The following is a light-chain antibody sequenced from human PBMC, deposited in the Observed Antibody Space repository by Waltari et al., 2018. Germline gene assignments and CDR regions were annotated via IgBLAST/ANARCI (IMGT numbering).Light chain of an antibody. CDR1: QRVGRY. CDR3: QKYVNLPAT. CDR2: DAS. V-gene: IGKV3-20*01. J-gene: IGKJ1*01. Sequence: EIVLRQYPGTLPLSPGARATLPCRARQRVGRYLAWYQQKPVQAPRLLIYDASTRATGIPDRFSGSGSGTDFSLTISRLESEDFAVYYCQKYVNLPATFGQGTKVEIK.